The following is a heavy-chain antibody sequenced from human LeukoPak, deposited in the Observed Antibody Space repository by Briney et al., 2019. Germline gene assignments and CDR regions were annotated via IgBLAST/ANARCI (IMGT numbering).Heavy chain of an antibody. V-gene: IGHV1-2*02. D-gene: IGHD5-12*01. CDR2: INPNNGGT. J-gene: IGHJ5*02. CDR1: GYTFTSYH. CDR3: AKDQNTGYANNWFDP. Sequence: PRASVKVSCKASGYTFTSYHVHWVRQAPGQGLEWMGWINPNNGGTNFAQKFQGRVTMTRDTSISTAYMELSRLRSDDTAIYYCAKDQNTGYANNWFDPWGQGTLVTVSS.